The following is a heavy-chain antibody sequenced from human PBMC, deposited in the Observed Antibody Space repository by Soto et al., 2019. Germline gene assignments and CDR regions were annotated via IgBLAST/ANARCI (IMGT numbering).Heavy chain of an antibody. CDR2: ISSSSIYT. CDR1: GFTFSDYD. J-gene: IGHJ5*02. CDR3: ERAPSP. V-gene: IGHV3-11*06. Sequence: GGSLRLSCAASGFTFSDYDMSWISQAPGKGLEWVSYISSSSIYTNYADSVKGRFTISRDNAKNSLYLQMNSLRAEDTAVYYCERAPSPWGQGTLVTVCS.